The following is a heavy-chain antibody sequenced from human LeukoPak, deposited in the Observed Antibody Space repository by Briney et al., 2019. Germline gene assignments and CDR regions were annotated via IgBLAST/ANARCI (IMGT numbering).Heavy chain of an antibody. CDR3: ARLEYYYVSGNYYKLFDY. V-gene: IGHV3-48*02. D-gene: IGHD3-10*01. Sequence: PGGSLRLSCAASGFTFSSYNMNWVRQAPWKELEWVADISSSGSTIYFTDSVKGRYTISRDNAKNSLYLQMNSLRDEDTAVYYCARLEYYYVSGNYYKLFDYWGQGTLVTVCS. CDR1: GFTFSSYN. J-gene: IGHJ4*02. CDR2: ISSSGSTI.